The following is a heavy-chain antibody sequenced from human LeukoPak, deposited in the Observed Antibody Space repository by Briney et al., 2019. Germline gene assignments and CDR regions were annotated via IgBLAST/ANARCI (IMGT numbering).Heavy chain of an antibody. V-gene: IGHV1-2*02. CDR1: GYTFTRYY. CDR3: ATDLAYGDHIFDY. J-gene: IGHJ4*02. Sequence: GASVKVSCKAPGYTFTRYYMHWVRQAPGQGLEWMGLINPNSGGTDYAQKFQGRGTMTRDTSISTAYMELSRLRSDDPAVYYCATDLAYGDHIFDYWGEGTLVTVSS. CDR2: INPNSGGT. D-gene: IGHD4-17*01.